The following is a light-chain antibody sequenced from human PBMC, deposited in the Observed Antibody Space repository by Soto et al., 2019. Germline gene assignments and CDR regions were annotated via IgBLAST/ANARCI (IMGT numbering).Light chain of an antibody. CDR2: NDD. J-gene: IGLJ2*01. CDR1: NIGSKS. V-gene: IGLV3-21*04. CDR3: QVWDSSSDHVI. Sequence: SYELTQPPSVSVAPGKTAGLTCGGNNIGSKSVHWYQQQPGQAPVVLIFNDDNRPSGIPERFSGFKFGDTATLTITRVEAGDEADYYCQVWDSSSDHVIFGGGTKVTVL.